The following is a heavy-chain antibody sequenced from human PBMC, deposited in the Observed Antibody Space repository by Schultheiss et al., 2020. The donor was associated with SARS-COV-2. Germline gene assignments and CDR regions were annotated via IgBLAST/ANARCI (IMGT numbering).Heavy chain of an antibody. V-gene: IGHV3-30*04. CDR3: AIRPGSM. CDR1: GFTFSNYA. J-gene: IGHJ4*02. CDR2: ISYDGNNK. D-gene: IGHD3-10*01. Sequence: GGSLRLSCAASGFTFSNYALHWVRQAPGKGLEWLAVISYDGNNKYYADSVKGRFTISRDNAKNTVYLRMNSLRAEDTAVYYCAIRPGSMWGQGTLVTVSS.